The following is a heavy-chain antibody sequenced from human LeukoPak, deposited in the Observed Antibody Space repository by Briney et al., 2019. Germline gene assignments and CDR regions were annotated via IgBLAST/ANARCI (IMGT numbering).Heavy chain of an antibody. CDR1: GFTFSNYE. J-gene: IGHJ5*02. CDR2: IKQDGSEK. V-gene: IGHV3-7*01. CDR3: ATIYSGGYYGA. Sequence: GGSLRLSCEASGFTFSNYEMNWVRQAPGKGLEWVANIKQDGSEKYYVDSVKGRFTISRDNVKNSLCLQMNSLRAEDTAVYYCATIYSGGYYGAWGQGTLVTVSS. D-gene: IGHD3-22*01.